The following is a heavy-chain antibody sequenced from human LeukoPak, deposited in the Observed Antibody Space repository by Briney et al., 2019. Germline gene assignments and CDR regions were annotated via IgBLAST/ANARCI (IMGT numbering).Heavy chain of an antibody. Sequence: SETLSLTCTVSGGSISSGGYYWSWIRQPPGKGLEWIGYIYHSGSTYYNPSLKSRVTISVDRSKNQFSLKLSSVTAADTAVYYCARFRKDIVAILFDYWGQGTLVTVSS. J-gene: IGHJ4*02. D-gene: IGHD5-12*01. CDR2: IYHSGST. CDR1: GGSISSGGYY. CDR3: ARFRKDIVAILFDY. V-gene: IGHV4-30-2*01.